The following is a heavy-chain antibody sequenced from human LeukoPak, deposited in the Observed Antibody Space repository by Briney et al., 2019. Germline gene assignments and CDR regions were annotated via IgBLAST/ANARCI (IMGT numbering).Heavy chain of an antibody. D-gene: IGHD4-17*01. CDR3: AREGTVTTRSLDS. CDR1: GGSFSGYF. V-gene: IGHV4-4*07. CDR2: IYTSDIT. Sequence: SETLSLTCAVYGGSFSGYFWSWIRQPAGKGLEWIGRIYTSDITNYNPSLKSRLTMSVDTSKNQFSLELSSLTAADTAVYYCAREGTVTTRSLDSWGQGILVTVSS. J-gene: IGHJ4*02.